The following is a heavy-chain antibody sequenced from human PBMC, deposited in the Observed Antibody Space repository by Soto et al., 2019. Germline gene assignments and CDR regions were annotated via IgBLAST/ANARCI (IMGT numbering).Heavy chain of an antibody. CDR3: ARNQGTLRYFDWLSPYYYGMDV. Sequence: QVQLVESGGGLVKPGGSLRLSCAASGFTFSDYYMSWIRQAPGKGLEWVSYISSSGSTIYYADSVKGRFTISRDNAKNSLYLQMNSLRAEDTAVYYCARNQGTLRYFDWLSPYYYGMDVWGQGTTVTVSS. CDR1: GFTFSDYY. V-gene: IGHV3-11*01. J-gene: IGHJ6*02. D-gene: IGHD3-9*01. CDR2: ISSSGSTI.